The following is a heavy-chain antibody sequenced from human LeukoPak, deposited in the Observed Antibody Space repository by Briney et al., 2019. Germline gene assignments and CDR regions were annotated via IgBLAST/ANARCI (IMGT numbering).Heavy chain of an antibody. J-gene: IGHJ4*02. CDR3: ARSRTVRGVIIIFDY. CDR2: IYDSWST. V-gene: IGHV4-4*02. D-gene: IGHD3-10*01. CDR1: GGTISSNNW. Sequence: PSETLSLTCAVSGGTISSNNWWSWVRQPPGEALKWHGEIYDSWSTNYNTSIKSRVNISVDKSKNQFSLKLSSVTAADTAVYYCARSRTVRGVIIIFDYWGQGTLVTVSS.